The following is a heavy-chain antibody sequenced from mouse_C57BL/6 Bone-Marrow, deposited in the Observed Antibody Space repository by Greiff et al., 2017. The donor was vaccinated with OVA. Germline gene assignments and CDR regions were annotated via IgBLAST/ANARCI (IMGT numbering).Heavy chain of an antibody. CDR3: ARDPLYSIWYFDV. V-gene: IGHV1-4*01. CDR1: GYTFTSYT. Sequence: QVQLQQSGAELARPGASVKMSCKASGYTFTSYTMHWVKQRPGQGLEWIGYINPSSGYTKYNQKFKDKATLTADKSSSTDYMQLSSLTSEDSAVYYCARDPLYSIWYFDVWGTGTTVTVSS. D-gene: IGHD2-5*01. J-gene: IGHJ1*03. CDR2: INPSSGYT.